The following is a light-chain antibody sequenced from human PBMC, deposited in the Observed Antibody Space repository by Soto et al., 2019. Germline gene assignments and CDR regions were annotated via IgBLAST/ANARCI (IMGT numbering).Light chain of an antibody. CDR2: WAY. V-gene: IGKV4-1*01. CDR1: QSVLHSSKNKNS. J-gene: IGKJ1*01. Sequence: DIVMTQSPDSLAVSLGERATINCKSSQSVLHSSKNKNSVAWYQQKAGQAPKLLIYWAYTRESGVPDRFSGSGSGTAFTLTIYRLQAEDVAVYYCQQYYSPPWTFGQGTKVEIK. CDR3: QQYYSPPWT.